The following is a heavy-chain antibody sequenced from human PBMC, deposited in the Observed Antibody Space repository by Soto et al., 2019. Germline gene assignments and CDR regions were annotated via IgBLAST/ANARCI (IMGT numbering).Heavy chain of an antibody. CDR3: AKDPQQLVLYWYFDL. V-gene: IGHV3-30*18. CDR2: ISYDGSNK. D-gene: IGHD6-13*01. Sequence: QVQLVESGGGVVQPGRSLRLSCAASGFTFSSYGMHWVRQAPGKGLEWVAVISYDGSNKYYADSVKGRFTISRDNSKNTLYLQMNSLRAEDTAVYYCAKDPQQLVLYWYFDLWGRGTLVTVSS. J-gene: IGHJ2*01. CDR1: GFTFSSYG.